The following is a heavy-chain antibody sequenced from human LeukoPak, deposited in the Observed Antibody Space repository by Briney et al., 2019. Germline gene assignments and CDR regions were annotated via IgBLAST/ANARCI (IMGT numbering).Heavy chain of an antibody. D-gene: IGHD7-27*01. CDR2: ISGSGGST. CDR3: ATQLGPESHYYYYYYMDV. V-gene: IGHV3-23*01. CDR1: GFTFSSYA. J-gene: IGHJ6*03. Sequence: GGSLRLSCAASGFTFSSYAMSWVRQAPGKGLEWVSAISGSGGSTYYADSVKGRFTISRDNSKNTLYLQMNSLRAEDTAVYYCATQLGPESHYYYYYYMDVWGKGTTVTVSS.